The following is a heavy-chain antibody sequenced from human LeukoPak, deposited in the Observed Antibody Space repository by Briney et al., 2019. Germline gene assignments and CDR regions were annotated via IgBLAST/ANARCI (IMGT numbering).Heavy chain of an antibody. J-gene: IGHJ4*02. CDR3: ARGQYYDFWSGSGVDY. V-gene: IGHV1-46*01. CDR1: GYTFTSYY. D-gene: IGHD3-3*01. CDR2: INPSGGST. Sequence: ASVKVSCKASGYTFTSYYMHWVRQAPGQGLEWMGIINPSGGSTSYAQKFQGRVTMTRDMSTSTVYMELSSLRSEDTAVYYCARGQYYDFWSGSGVDYWGQGTLVTVSS.